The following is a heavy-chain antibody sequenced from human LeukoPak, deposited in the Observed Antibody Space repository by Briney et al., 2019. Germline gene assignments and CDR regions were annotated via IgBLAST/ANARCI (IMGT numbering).Heavy chain of an antibody. CDR1: GFTVSSNY. V-gene: IGHV3-53*01. CDR2: IYSGGST. D-gene: IGHD3-10*01. CDR3: ARDRDANWFDP. Sequence: QSGGSLRLSCAASGFTVSSNYMNWVRQAPGKGLEWVSDIYSGGSTYYADSVKGRFTISRDNSKNTLYLQMNSLRAEDTAVYYCARDRDANWFDPWGQGTLVTVSS. J-gene: IGHJ5*02.